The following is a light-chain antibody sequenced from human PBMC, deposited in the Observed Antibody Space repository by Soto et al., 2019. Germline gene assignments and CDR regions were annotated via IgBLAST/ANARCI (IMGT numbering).Light chain of an antibody. J-gene: IGLJ1*01. CDR3: SSYTSSSTLYV. Sequence: QSVLTQPASVSGSPRQSITISCTGASSDVGGYTYVSWYQQHPGKAPKLMIYEVNNRPSGVSHRFSDSKSGNTASLTISGLQAEDEADYYCSSYTSSSTLYVFGTGTKLTVL. V-gene: IGLV2-14*01. CDR1: SSDVGGYTY. CDR2: EVN.